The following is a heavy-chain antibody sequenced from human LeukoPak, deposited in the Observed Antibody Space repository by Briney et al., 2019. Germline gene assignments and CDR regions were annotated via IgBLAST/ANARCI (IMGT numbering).Heavy chain of an antibody. J-gene: IGHJ6*03. CDR1: AYSFTSYW. Sequence: GDSLKIPCKGSAYSFTSYWISWVRQLPGKGLEWMGIIYPGDSDTRYSPSFQGQVTISADKSISTAYLQWSSLKASDTAMYYCARTNYYYMDVWGKGTTVTVSS. V-gene: IGHV5-51*01. CDR3: ARTNYYYMDV. CDR2: IYPGDSDT.